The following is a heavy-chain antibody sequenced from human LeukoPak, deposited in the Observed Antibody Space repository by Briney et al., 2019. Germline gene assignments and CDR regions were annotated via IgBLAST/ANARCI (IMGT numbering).Heavy chain of an antibody. V-gene: IGHV3-23*01. Sequence: PGGSLRLSCAVSGFXFNSYAMGWVRQAPGKGLEWVSAISGSGGTTYYADSVKGRFTISRDNSKNTLWLLMSSLRAEDTALYYCAKMGVGSTYDGFDIWGQGTMVTVSS. CDR1: GFXFNSYA. J-gene: IGHJ3*02. CDR3: AKMGVGSTYDGFDI. D-gene: IGHD2-2*01. CDR2: ISGSGGTT.